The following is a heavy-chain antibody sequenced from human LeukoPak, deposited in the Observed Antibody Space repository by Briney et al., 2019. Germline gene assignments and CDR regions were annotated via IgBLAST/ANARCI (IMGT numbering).Heavy chain of an antibody. D-gene: IGHD6-13*01. CDR2: IIPTLGIA. Sequence: GASVKVSCKASGGTFSSYAISWVRQAPGQGLEWMGRIIPTLGIANYAQKFQGRVTITADKSTSTAYMELSSLRSEDTAVYYCAHPLVLDYYYGMDVWGQGTTVTVSS. CDR3: AHPLVLDYYYGMDV. J-gene: IGHJ6*02. V-gene: IGHV1-69*04. CDR1: GGTFSSYA.